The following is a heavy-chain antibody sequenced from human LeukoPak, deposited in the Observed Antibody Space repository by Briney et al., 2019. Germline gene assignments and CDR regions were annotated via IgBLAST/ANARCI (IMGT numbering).Heavy chain of an antibody. CDR3: VKALRPYCSGGSCSHPGY. Sequence: PGGSLRLSCSASGFTFSSYAMHWVRQAPGKGLEYVSAISSNGGSTYYADSVKGRFTISRDNSKNTLYLQMSSLRAEDTAVYYCVKALRPYCSGGSCSHPGYWGQGTLVTVSS. J-gene: IGHJ4*02. D-gene: IGHD2-15*01. CDR2: ISSNGGST. V-gene: IGHV3-64D*06. CDR1: GFTFSSYA.